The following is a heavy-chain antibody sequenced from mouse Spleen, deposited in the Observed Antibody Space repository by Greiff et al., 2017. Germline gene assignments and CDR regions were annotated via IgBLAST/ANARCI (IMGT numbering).Heavy chain of an antibody. V-gene: IGHV1-69*01. CDR2: IDPSDSYT. D-gene: IGHD1-1*01. CDR3: AREEFRITTVVATRSYFDY. Sequence: QVQLKQPGAELVMPGASVKLSCKASGYTFTSYWMHWVKQRPGQGLEWIGEIDPSDSYTNYNQKFKGKATLTVDTSSSTAYMQLSSLTSEDSAVYYCAREEFRITTVVATRSYFDYWGQGTTLTVSS. J-gene: IGHJ2*01. CDR1: GYTFTSYW.